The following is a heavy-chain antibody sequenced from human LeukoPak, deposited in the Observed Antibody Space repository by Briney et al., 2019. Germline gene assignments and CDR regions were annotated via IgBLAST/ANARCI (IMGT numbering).Heavy chain of an antibody. V-gene: IGHV3-66*01. D-gene: IGHD7-27*01. Sequence: GGSLRLSCAASGFTFGSCTMSWVRRAPGKGLEWVSLIYSGGSTYYADSVKGRFTISRDNSKNTLYLQMNSLRAEDAAVYYCARYSNWFNYYYYYMDVWGKGTTVTVSS. CDR3: ARYSNWFNYYYYYMDV. CDR2: IYSGGST. J-gene: IGHJ6*03. CDR1: GFTFGSCT.